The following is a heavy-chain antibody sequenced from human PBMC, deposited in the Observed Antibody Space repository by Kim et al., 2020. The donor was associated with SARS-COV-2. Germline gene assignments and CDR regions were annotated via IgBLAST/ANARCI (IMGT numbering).Heavy chain of an antibody. CDR1: GYSISSGYY. V-gene: IGHV4-38-2*02. Sequence: SETLSLTCTVSGYSISSGYYWGWIRQPPGKGLEWIGSIYHSGSTYYNPSLKSRVTISVDTSKNQFSLKLSSVTAADTAVYYCAKHLWFGELLYHPWGQGTLVTVSS. CDR3: AKHLWFGELLYHP. J-gene: IGHJ5*02. CDR2: IYHSGST. D-gene: IGHD3-10*01.